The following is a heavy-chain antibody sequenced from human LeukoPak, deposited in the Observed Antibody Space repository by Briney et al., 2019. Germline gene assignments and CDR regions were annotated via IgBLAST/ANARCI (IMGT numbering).Heavy chain of an antibody. V-gene: IGHV3-30*02. Sequence: SGGSLRLSCVASGFTFSYFGMHWVRQAPGKGLEWVAFIRYDGSNEYYAESVKGRFTISRDNSMNTLYLQMNSLRVEDTAAYYCAKIEGKYQLANIPDSWGQGTLVTVSS. D-gene: IGHD2-2*01. CDR2: IRYDGSNE. CDR3: AKIEGKYQLANIPDS. J-gene: IGHJ4*02. CDR1: GFTFSYFG.